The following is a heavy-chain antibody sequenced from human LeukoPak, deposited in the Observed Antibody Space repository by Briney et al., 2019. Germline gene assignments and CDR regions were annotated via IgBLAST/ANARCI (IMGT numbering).Heavy chain of an antibody. V-gene: IGHV3-33*01. J-gene: IGHJ5*02. CDR1: GFTFNSYG. CDR2: IWYDGSDK. CDR3: AREDCSSTSCLTRNWFDP. D-gene: IGHD2-2*01. Sequence: GRSLRLSCAASGFTFNSYGMHWVRQAPGKGLEWVAVIWYDGSDKYYAASVKGRYTISRDSSNNTLYLQMNSLRAEDTAVYYCAREDCSSTSCLTRNWFDPWGQGTLVTVSS.